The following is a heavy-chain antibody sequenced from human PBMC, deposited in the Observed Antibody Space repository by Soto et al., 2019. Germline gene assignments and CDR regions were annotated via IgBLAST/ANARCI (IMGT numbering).Heavy chain of an antibody. CDR1: GFTFHDYA. V-gene: IGHV3-9*01. J-gene: IGHJ4*02. CDR3: AKGSRSDSSCYSGFFAY. CDR2: ISWDSGNI. D-gene: IGHD2-15*01. Sequence: EVQLVESGGGLVQPGRSLRLSCTASGFTFHDYAIHWVRQVPGKGLEWVSGISWDSGNIGYADSVQGRFTISRDNAKNSLYLQMNSLRPEDTAFYYCAKGSRSDSSCYSGFFAYWGQGTLVTVSS.